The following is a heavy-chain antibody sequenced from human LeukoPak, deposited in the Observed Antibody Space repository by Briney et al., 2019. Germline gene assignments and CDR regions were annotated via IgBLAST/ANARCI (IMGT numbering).Heavy chain of an antibody. CDR3: ARGRGWVDH. V-gene: IGHV3-7*01. J-gene: IGHJ4*02. CDR2: IHDDGTVK. Sequence: GGSLRLSCATSGFTFTAYAMSWFRQAPGKGLERVANIHDDGTVKHYVDSVEGRFTISRDDVRNSVYLQLNSLRAEDTGLYYCARGRGWVDHWGQGTRVTVSS. CDR1: GFTFTAYA. D-gene: IGHD3-16*01.